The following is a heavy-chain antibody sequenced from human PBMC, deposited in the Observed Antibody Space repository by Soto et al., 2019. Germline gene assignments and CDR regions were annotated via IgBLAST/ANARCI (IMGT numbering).Heavy chain of an antibody. D-gene: IGHD5-18*01. CDR2: INPVGGST. CDR1: GYTFTDSY. J-gene: IGHJ4*02. CDR3: ARDEGAAMGFQY. V-gene: IGHV1-46*01. Sequence: QVQQVQSGAEVKEPGASVRLSCKASGYTFTDSYIHWVRQAPGQGLEWMGVINPVGGSTTYIQKFQGRVTLTRDMSTTTVHMVLSALRSDDTATYYCARDEGAAMGFQYWGQGTPVNVFS.